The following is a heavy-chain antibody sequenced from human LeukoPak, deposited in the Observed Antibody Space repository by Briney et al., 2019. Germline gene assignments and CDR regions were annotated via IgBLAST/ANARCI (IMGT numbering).Heavy chain of an antibody. CDR2: INPNSGGT. CDR3: ARDGMRVPPSIAALRGLDP. D-gene: IGHD6-6*01. CDR1: GYTFTGYY. Sequence: PSASVKVSCKASGYTFTGYYMHWVRQAPGQGLEWMGWINPNSGGTNYAQKFQGRVTMTRDTSISTAYMELSRLRSDDTAVYYCARDGMRVPPSIAALRGLDPWGQGTLVTVSS. J-gene: IGHJ5*02. V-gene: IGHV1-2*02.